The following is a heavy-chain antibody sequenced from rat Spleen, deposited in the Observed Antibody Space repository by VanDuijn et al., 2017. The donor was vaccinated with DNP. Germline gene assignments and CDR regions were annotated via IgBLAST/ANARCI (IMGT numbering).Heavy chain of an antibody. CDR3: ARGNDGYYPNWYFDF. CDR1: GYSITSSY. Sequence: EVQLQESGPGLVKPSQSLSLTCSVTGYSITSSYRWNWIRKFPGNKMEWIGHISYSGSTGYNPSLKSRISISRDTSKNQFFLHLNSFTNEDTATYYCARGNDGYYPNWYFDFWGPGTMVTVSS. J-gene: IGHJ1*01. D-gene: IGHD1-12*03. CDR2: ISYSGST. V-gene: IGHV3-1*01.